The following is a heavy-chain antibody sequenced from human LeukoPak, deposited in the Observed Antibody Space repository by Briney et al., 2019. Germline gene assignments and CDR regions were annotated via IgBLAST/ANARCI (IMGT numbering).Heavy chain of an antibody. V-gene: IGHV3-23*01. CDR1: GFTFSNYV. CDR2: IDTNAVGT. CDR3: AKRVQYDDSHYCIFDY. Sequence: PGGSLRLSCAASGFTFSNYVMNWVRQAPGKGLEWVSTIDTNAVGTYYADSAKGRFTISRDNSKNTLYLQMSSLRAEDTAVYYCAKRVQYDDSHYCIFDYWGQGTLVTVSS. D-gene: IGHD3-22*01. J-gene: IGHJ4*02.